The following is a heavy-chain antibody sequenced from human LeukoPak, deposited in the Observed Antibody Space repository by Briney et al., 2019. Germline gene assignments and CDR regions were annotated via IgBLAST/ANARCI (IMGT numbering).Heavy chain of an antibody. Sequence: ASVKVSCKASGYIFIDYFIHWVRQDPGQGLEWMGWINPNSGGTSYAQAFQGRVTITRDTSITTAYMELRSLKSDDTAFYYCAKGWGYSSRLEDYWGQGTLVTVSS. CDR3: AKGWGYSSRLEDY. CDR1: GYIFIDYF. V-gene: IGHV1-2*02. J-gene: IGHJ4*02. CDR2: INPNSGGT. D-gene: IGHD6-19*01.